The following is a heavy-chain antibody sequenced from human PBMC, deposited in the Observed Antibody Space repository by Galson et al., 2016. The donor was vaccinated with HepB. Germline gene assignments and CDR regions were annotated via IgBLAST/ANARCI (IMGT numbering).Heavy chain of an antibody. V-gene: IGHV3-33*01. D-gene: IGHD4-17*01. J-gene: IGHJ6*02. CDR3: ARELRYYYYGMDV. Sequence: SLRLSCAASGFTFSSYGMHWVRQAPGKGLEWVAVIWYDGSNKYYADSVKGRFTISRDNSKNTLYLQMNSLRAEDTAVYYCARELRYYYYGMDVWGQGTLVTVSS. CDR1: GFTFSSYG. CDR2: IWYDGSNK.